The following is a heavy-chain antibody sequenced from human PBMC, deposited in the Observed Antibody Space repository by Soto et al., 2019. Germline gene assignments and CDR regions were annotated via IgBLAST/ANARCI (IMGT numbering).Heavy chain of an antibody. CDR3: ASDNLFRGGWTADMGV. V-gene: IGHV3-30-3*01. D-gene: IGHD6-19*01. CDR1: GFTFSSSA. Sequence: QAQLVESGGGVVQPGRSLRLSCAASGFTFSSSAMHWVRQAPGKGLDWVAVISYDGNTKYYEDSVRGRFSISRDNSNDTLYLQMNSLRREDTGLYFCASDNLFRGGWTADMGVWGQGTTVTVSS. J-gene: IGHJ6*02. CDR2: ISYDGNTK.